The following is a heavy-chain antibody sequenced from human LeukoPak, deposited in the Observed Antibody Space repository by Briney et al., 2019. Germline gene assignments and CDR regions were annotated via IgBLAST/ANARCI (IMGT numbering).Heavy chain of an antibody. V-gene: IGHV4-59*12. J-gene: IGHJ6*02. D-gene: IGHD3-3*02. CDR2: IYYSGST. CDR1: GGSISSYY. Sequence: SETLSLTCTVSGGSISSYYWSWIRQPPGKGLEWIGYIYYSGSTNYNPSLKSRVTISVDTSKNQFSLKLSSVTAADTAVYYCAREPLFSPSYYGMDVWGQGTTVTVSS. CDR3: AREPLFSPSYYGMDV.